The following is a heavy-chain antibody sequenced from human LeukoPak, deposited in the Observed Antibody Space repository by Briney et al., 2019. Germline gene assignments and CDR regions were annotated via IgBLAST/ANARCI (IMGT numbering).Heavy chain of an antibody. CDR1: GGSINSGDYY. V-gene: IGHV4-39*07. J-gene: IGHJ5*02. D-gene: IGHD3-22*01. CDR3: ARERYCYDSSGTRWIDP. Sequence: SETLSLTCTVSGGSINSGDYYWVWIRQPPGKGLEWIGSIYYSGSTSYNPSLKSRVTMTVDTSKSQFSLKLNSVTAADTAVYYCARERYCYDSSGTRWIDPWGQGTLVTVSS. CDR2: IYYSGST.